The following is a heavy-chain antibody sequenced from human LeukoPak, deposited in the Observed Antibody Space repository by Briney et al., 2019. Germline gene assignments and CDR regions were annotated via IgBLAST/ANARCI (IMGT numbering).Heavy chain of an antibody. CDR1: GFTFSTNP. CDR3: VKEHVDRAFTRSFEI. J-gene: IGHJ3*02. D-gene: IGHD3-10*01. Sequence: GGSQRLSCAASGFTFSTNPMSWVRQAPGKGMEWVSAISDTRTYYADAVKGRFTISRDNSKNTVFLQMNSLRAEDTAVYYCVKEHVDRAFTRSFEIWGQGTVVTVSS. CDR2: ISDTRT. V-gene: IGHV3-23*01.